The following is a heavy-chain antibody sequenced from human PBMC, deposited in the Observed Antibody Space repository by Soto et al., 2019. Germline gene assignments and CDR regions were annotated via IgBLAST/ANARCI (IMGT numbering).Heavy chain of an antibody. CDR2: IIPIFGTA. Sequence: QVQLVQSGAEVQKPGSSVKVSCKASGGTFSSYAISWVRQAPGQGLEWMGGIIPIFGTANYAQKFQGRVTITADESTSTAYMELSSLRSEDTAVYYCARALVGATSYYYYGMDVWGQGTTVTVSS. CDR3: ARALVGATSYYYYGMDV. V-gene: IGHV1-69*01. J-gene: IGHJ6*02. CDR1: GGTFSSYA. D-gene: IGHD1-26*01.